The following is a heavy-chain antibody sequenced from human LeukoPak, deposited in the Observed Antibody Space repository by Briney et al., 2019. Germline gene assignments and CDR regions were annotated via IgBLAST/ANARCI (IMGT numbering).Heavy chain of an antibody. J-gene: IGHJ4*02. CDR2: ISAYNGKT. V-gene: IGHV1-18*01. CDR1: GYTFTSYA. D-gene: IGHD3-3*01. Sequence: ASVKVSCKGSGYTFTSYAISWVRQAPGQGPEWMGWISAYNGKTNYAQKFQGRVTMTTDTSTSTAYMELSSLRSEDTAVYYCASGLEWLDYWGQGTLVTVSS. CDR3: ASGLEWLDY.